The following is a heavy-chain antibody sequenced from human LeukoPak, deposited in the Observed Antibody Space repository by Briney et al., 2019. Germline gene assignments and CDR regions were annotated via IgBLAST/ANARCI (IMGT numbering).Heavy chain of an antibody. Sequence: PSETLSLTCTVSGASISSYYWSWIRQPPGKGLEWIGYIYYSGSTNYNPSLKSRVTISVDTSKNQFSLKLSSVTAADTAVYYCARKNSYYYGSGTNWFDPWDQGTLVTVSS. V-gene: IGHV4-59*01. CDR3: ARKNSYYYGSGTNWFDP. CDR1: GASISSYY. J-gene: IGHJ5*02. CDR2: IYYSGST. D-gene: IGHD3-10*01.